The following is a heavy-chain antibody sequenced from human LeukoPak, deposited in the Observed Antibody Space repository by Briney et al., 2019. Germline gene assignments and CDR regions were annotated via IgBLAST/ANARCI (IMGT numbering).Heavy chain of an antibody. CDR2: TYYRSKWNY. J-gene: IGHJ4*02. D-gene: IGHD1-26*01. CDR1: GDSVSSKSPA. CDR3: ARNSADLDF. V-gene: IGHV6-1*01. Sequence: SQTLSLTCDISGDSVSSKSPAWNWIRQSPSRGLEWLGRTYYRSKWNYHYAVAVKSRLTTNPDTSKNQFSLQLNSVTPEDTAVYYCARNSADLDFWGQRILVTVSS.